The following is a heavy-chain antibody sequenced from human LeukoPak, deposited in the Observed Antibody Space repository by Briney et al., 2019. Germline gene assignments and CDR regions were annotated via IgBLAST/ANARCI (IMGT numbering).Heavy chain of an antibody. CDR3: AKEGIVPEGFFDY. D-gene: IGHD1-26*01. CDR2: ISGSGGST. CDR1: GFTFSSYA. Sequence: PGGSLRLSCAASGFTFSSYAMSWVRQAPGKGLVWVSAISGSGGSTYYADSVKGRFTISRDNSKNPLYLQMNSLRAEDTAVYYCAKEGIVPEGFFDYWGQGTLVTVSS. V-gene: IGHV3-23*01. J-gene: IGHJ4*02.